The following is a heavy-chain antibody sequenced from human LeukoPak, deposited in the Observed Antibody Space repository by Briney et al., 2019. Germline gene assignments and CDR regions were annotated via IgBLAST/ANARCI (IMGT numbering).Heavy chain of an antibody. CDR3: ARLVDYYDSGGYYADY. V-gene: IGHV2-5*01. CDR1: GFSLTTSEVG. CDR2: IYWNDDK. Sequence: GPTLVNPTQTLTLTCTFSGFSLTTSEVGVGWIRQPPGKALGWLALIYWNDDKRYSPSLKSRLAITKDTSKNQVVVTMTNMDPVDTATYYCARLVDYYDSGGYYADYWGQGTLVTVSS. J-gene: IGHJ4*02. D-gene: IGHD3-22*01.